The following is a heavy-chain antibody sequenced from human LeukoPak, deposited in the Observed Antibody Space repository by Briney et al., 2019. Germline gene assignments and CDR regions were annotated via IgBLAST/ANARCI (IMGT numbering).Heavy chain of an antibody. CDR3: AKDGEWTFDI. CDR1: GFTFSHYA. J-gene: IGHJ3*02. CDR2: IGRDGSTK. D-gene: IGHD3-3*01. Sequence: GGSLRLSCAASGFTFSHYAMHWVRQAPGEGLEWVAFIGRDGSTKYYADSVKGRFTISGDSSYHTAFLQMNSLRADDTAIYYCAKDGEWTFDIWGQGAMVTVSS. V-gene: IGHV3-30*02.